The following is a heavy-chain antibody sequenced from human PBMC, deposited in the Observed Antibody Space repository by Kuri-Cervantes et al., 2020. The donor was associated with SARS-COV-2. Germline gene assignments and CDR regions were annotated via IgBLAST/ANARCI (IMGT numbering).Heavy chain of an antibody. CDR2: IYSGGST. CDR1: GFTVSSNY. CDR3: AGVAKSGWNANNWFDP. J-gene: IGHJ5*02. Sequence: LSLTCAASGFTVSSNYMSWVRQAPGKGLEWVSVIYSGGSTYYADSVKGRFTISRDNSKNTLYLQMNSLRAEDTAVYYCAGVAKSGWNANNWFDPWGQGTLVTVSS. D-gene: IGHD1-1*01. V-gene: IGHV3-66*01.